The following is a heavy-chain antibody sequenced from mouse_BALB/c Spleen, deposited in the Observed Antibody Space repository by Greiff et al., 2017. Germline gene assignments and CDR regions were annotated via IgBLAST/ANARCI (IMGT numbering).Heavy chain of an antibody. J-gene: IGHJ4*01. D-gene: IGHD1-1*01. CDR3: ARNPGSSYYYAMDY. CDR2: IWSGGST. CDR1: GFSLTSYG. Sequence: QVQLQQSGPGLVQPSQSLSITCTVSGFSLTSYGVHWVRQSPGKGLEWLGVIWSGGSTDYNAAFISRLSISKDNSKSQVFLKMNSLQANDTAIYYCARNPGSSYYYAMDYWGQGTSVTVSS. V-gene: IGHV2-2*02.